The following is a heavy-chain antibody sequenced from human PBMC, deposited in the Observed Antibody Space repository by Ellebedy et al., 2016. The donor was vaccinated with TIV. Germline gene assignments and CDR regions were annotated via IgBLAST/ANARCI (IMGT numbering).Heavy chain of an antibody. CDR2: INPNSGGT. J-gene: IGHJ4*02. Sequence: ASVKVSXXASGYTFTSYGISWVRQDPGQGLEWMGWINPNSGGTNYAQKFQGRVTMTRDTSISTAYMELSSLRSDDTAVYYCARDRWIQLWLPLDYWGQGTLVTVSS. V-gene: IGHV1-2*02. D-gene: IGHD5-18*01. CDR3: ARDRWIQLWLPLDY. CDR1: GYTFTSYG.